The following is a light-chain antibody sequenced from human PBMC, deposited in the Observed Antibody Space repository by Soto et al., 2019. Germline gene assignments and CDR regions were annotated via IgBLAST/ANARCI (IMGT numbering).Light chain of an antibody. J-gene: IGKJ5*01. CDR2: AAS. V-gene: IGKV1-39*01. CDR3: QQSYSTPIT. Sequence: DIPMTQSPSSLSASVGDRVTITCRASQSISSYLNWYQQKPGKAPKLLIYAASSLQSGVPSRFSGSGSGTDFTLTISSLQPEDFSTYYGQQSYSTPITFGQGTLLEIK. CDR1: QSISSY.